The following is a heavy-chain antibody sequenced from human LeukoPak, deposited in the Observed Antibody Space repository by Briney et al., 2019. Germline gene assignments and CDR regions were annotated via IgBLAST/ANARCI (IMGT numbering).Heavy chain of an antibody. D-gene: IGHD3-3*01. V-gene: IGHV1-18*01. J-gene: IGHJ3*02. Sequence: ASVKVSCKASGYTFTSYGISWVRQAPGQGLEWMGWISAYNGNTNYAQKLQGRVTMTTDTSTSTAYMELRSLRSDDTAVYYCARLNYDFWSGHWDWNAFDIWGRGTMVTVSS. CDR1: GYTFTSYG. CDR3: ARLNYDFWSGHWDWNAFDI. CDR2: ISAYNGNT.